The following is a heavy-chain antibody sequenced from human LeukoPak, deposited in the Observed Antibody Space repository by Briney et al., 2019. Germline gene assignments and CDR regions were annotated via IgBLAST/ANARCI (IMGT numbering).Heavy chain of an antibody. CDR2: IYRSGST. CDR3: ARDGYSSGWYYFDY. CDR1: GFTVSSNY. Sequence: GGSLRLSCAAPGFTVSSNYMSWVRQAPGKGLEWVSVIYRSGSTFYADSVKGRFTISRDNSKNTLFLQMNNVRVEDTAMYYCARDGYSSGWYYFDYWGQGTLVTVSS. J-gene: IGHJ4*02. D-gene: IGHD6-19*01. V-gene: IGHV3-53*01.